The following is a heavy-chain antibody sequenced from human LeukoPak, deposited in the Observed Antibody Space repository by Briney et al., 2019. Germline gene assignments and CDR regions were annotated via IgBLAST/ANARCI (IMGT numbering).Heavy chain of an antibody. Sequence: PGGSLRLSCVLSGLTFSDAWMSWVRQAPGKGLEWVGRIRNDRITDYAAPVQGRFSISRDNSKNTFYLQMNSLRTEDTGMYFCAWMATIFTVDYWGQGTLVTVSS. CDR1: GLTFSDAW. J-gene: IGHJ4*02. CDR3: AWMATIFTVDY. D-gene: IGHD5-12*01. CDR2: IRNDRIT. V-gene: IGHV3-15*01.